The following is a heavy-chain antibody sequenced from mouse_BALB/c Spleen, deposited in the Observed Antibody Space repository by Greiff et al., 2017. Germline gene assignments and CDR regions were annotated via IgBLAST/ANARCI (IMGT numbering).Heavy chain of an antibody. CDR3: AREGYYYGSSYDYAMDY. CDR1: GFTFSSYA. V-gene: IGHV5-9-4*01. Sequence: EVQVVESGGGLVKPGGSLKLSCAASGFTFSSYAMSWVRQSPEKRLEWVAEISSGGSYTYYPDTVTGRFTISRDNAKNTLYLEMSSLRSEDTAMYYCAREGYYYGSSYDYAMDYWGQGTSVTVSS. D-gene: IGHD1-1*01. CDR2: ISSGGSYT. J-gene: IGHJ4*01.